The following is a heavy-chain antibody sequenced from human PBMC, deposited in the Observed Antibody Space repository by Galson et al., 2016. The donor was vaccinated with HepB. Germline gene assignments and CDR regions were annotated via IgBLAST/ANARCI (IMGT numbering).Heavy chain of an antibody. CDR1: GGSISSRNW. J-gene: IGHJ4*02. CDR2: IYHSGRT. Sequence: SETLSLTCAVSGGSISSRNWWNWVRQPPGTGLEWIGEIYHSGRTNYSPSLKSRVTMPVDKSKNQFSRRLNSVTAADTAVYYCAVDYGGNSAFDSWGQGTLATVSS. D-gene: IGHD4-23*01. V-gene: IGHV4-4*02. CDR3: AVDYGGNSAFDS.